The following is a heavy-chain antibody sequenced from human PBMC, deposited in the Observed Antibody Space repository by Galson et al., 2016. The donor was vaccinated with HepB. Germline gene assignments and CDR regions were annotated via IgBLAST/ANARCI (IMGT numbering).Heavy chain of an antibody. CDR3: AKVLPPHFRTPQEN. D-gene: IGHD5-24*01. CDR2: ISGGGTGT. V-gene: IGHV3-23*01. J-gene: IGHJ4*02. CDR1: GFSFSNYG. Sequence: SLRLSCAASGFSFSNYGMTWVRQAPGKGLEWVSRISGGGTGTYYADSVKGRFTNSRDNSKNTLYLQMNSLRAEDTAEYYCAKVLPPHFRTPQENWGQGTLVTVSS.